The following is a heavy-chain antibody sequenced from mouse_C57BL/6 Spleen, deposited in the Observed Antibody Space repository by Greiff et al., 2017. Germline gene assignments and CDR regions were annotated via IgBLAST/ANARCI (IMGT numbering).Heavy chain of an antibody. CDR1: GYAFTNYL. Sequence: VQLQQSGAELVRPGSSVKVSCKASGYAFTNYLIAWVKQRPGQGLEWIGEINTGSGGINYNEKFKGKATLTADKSSSTAYMQLRRLTSEDSAVYVCARGGLRERAIDYWGQGTLVTVSS. V-gene: IGHV1-54*01. J-gene: IGHJ4*01. CDR3: ARGGLRERAIDY. D-gene: IGHD3-1*01. CDR2: INTGSGGI.